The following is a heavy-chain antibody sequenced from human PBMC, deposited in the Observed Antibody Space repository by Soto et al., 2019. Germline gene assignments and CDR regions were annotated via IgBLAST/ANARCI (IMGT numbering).Heavy chain of an antibody. J-gene: IGHJ4*02. Sequence: QVQLVQSGAEVKKPGSSVKVSCKASGGTFSSYTISWVRQAPGQGLEWMGGIIPIFGTANYAQKFQGRVTXTXDXXPSTAYMELSSLRSEDTAVYYCAREGVLVPAALDYWGQGTLVTVSS. CDR1: GGTFSSYT. D-gene: IGHD2-2*01. CDR2: IIPIFGTA. V-gene: IGHV1-69*05. CDR3: AREGVLVPAALDY.